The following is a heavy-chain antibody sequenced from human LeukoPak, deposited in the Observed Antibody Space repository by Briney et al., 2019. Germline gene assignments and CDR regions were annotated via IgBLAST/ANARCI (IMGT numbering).Heavy chain of an antibody. V-gene: IGHV1-18*01. D-gene: IGHD3-22*01. Sequence: ASVKVSCKASGYTFTSYGISWVRQAPGQGLEWMGWISAYNGNTNYAQKLQGRVTMTTDTSTSTAYMELRSLRSDDTAVYYCARDRGISNYYDSSGLLDPWGQGTLVTVSS. J-gene: IGHJ5*02. CDR3: ARDRGISNYYDSSGLLDP. CDR1: GYTFTSYG. CDR2: ISAYNGNT.